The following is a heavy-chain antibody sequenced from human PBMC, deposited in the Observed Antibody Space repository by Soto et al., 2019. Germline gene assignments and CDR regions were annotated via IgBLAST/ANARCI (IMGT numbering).Heavy chain of an antibody. D-gene: IGHD2-21*02. V-gene: IGHV1-24*01. Sequence: ASVKVSCKVSGYTLTELSMHWVRQAPGRGLEWMGGFDPEDGETIYAQKFQGRVTMTEDTSTDTAYMELSSLRSEDTAVYYCATFLESGGTDRLLLPPHPYSFDYWGQGTLVTVSS. CDR2: FDPEDGET. J-gene: IGHJ4*02. CDR1: GYTLTELS. CDR3: ATFLESGGTDRLLLPPHPYSFDY.